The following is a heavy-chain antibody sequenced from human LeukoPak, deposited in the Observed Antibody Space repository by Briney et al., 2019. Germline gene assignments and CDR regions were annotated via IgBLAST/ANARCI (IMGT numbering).Heavy chain of an antibody. D-gene: IGHD3-10*01. J-gene: IGHJ6*02. V-gene: IGHV3-30-3*01. Sequence: PGRSLRLSCAASGFTFSSYAMHWVRQAPGKGLEWVAIISYDGSNKYYADSVKGRFTISRDNSNNTLYLQMNSLRAEDTAVYYCAGSQYYYGSGSYFSSPGMDLWGQGTTVTVSS. CDR3: AGSQYYYGSGSYFSSPGMDL. CDR2: ISYDGSNK. CDR1: GFTFSSYA.